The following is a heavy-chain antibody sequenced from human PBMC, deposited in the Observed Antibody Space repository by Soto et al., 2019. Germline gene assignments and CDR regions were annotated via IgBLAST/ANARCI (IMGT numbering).Heavy chain of an antibody. D-gene: IGHD2-15*01. CDR1: GFTFSSYD. Sequence: EVQLVESGGGLVQPGGSLRLSCAASGFTFSSYDMHWVRQATGKGLEWVSTIGAAGDTSYPGSVKGRFTISRENARNSLYLQMNSLIAGDTAVYYCARGIGSYYYIDVWGKGTTVTVSS. V-gene: IGHV3-13*01. J-gene: IGHJ6*03. CDR3: ARGIGSYYYIDV. CDR2: IGAAGDT.